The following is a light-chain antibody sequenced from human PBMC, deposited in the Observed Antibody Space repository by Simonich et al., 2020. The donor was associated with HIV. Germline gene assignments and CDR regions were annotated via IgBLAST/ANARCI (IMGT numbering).Light chain of an antibody. Sequence: DVVMTQSPLSLPVTLGQPASISCRSSQSLVHSDGNTYLNWFQQRPGQSPRRLIYKVSNRDSGVPDRFSGSGSGTDFTLKISRVEAEDVGVYYCMQALQTPLFTFGPGTKVDIK. V-gene: IGKV2-30*02. J-gene: IGKJ3*01. CDR3: MQALQTPLFT. CDR2: KVS. CDR1: QSLVHSDGNTY.